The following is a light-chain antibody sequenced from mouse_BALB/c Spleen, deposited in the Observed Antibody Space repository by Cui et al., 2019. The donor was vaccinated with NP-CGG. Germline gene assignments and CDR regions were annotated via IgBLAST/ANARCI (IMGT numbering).Light chain of an antibody. CDR3: ALWYSNHWV. CDR1: TGAVTTSNY. J-gene: IGLJ1*01. V-gene: IGLV1*01. Sequence: QAVVTPETALTTSPGETVTPTCRPSTGAVTTSNYANWVQEKPDHLFTGLIGGTNNRAPGVPARFSGSLIGDKAALTITGAQTEDEAIYFCALWYSNHWVFGGGTKLTVL. CDR2: GTN.